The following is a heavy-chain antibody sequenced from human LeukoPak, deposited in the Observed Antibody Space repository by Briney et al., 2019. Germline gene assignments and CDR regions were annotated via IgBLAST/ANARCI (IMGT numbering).Heavy chain of an antibody. CDR2: FYYSDTT. J-gene: IGHJ4*02. D-gene: IGHD3-22*01. CDR1: GGSINSSSYY. CDR3: SSPRVGYFNSSIDY. V-gene: IGHV4-39*01. Sequence: SETLSLPCTVSGGSINSSSYYCGWIRQPPGKGLEWIGNFYYSDTTYYNRSLKIHVTISLDTSKNQFSLKLTSFTAADTAVYYCSSPRVGYFNSSIDYWGQGNLVSVSS.